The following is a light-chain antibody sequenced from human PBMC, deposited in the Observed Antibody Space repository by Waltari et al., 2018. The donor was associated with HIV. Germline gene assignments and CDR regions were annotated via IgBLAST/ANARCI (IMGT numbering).Light chain of an antibody. CDR1: NCDIGNYNL. Sequence: QSALTQPASVSGSPGQSITISCTGPNCDIGNYNLVSWYQQHPGKVPKVLIFEVTTRPSGISHRFSGSKSDNTASLTISGLQAEDEADYYCSSYATGNTYVFGTGTSVTVL. CDR2: EVT. CDR3: SSYATGNTYV. J-gene: IGLJ1*01. V-gene: IGLV2-23*02.